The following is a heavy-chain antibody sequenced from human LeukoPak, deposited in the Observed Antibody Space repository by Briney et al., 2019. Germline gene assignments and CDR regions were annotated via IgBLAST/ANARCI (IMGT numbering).Heavy chain of an antibody. CDR2: INPNSGGT. D-gene: IGHD3-22*01. Sequence: ASVKVSCKASGYTFTGYYMYWVRQAPGQGLEWMGWINPNSGGTNYAQKFQGRVTMTRDTSISTAYMELSRLRSDDTAVYYCARGYVVVTRGPPDYWGQGTLVTVSS. CDR1: GYTFTGYY. V-gene: IGHV1-2*02. J-gene: IGHJ4*02. CDR3: ARGYVVVTRGPPDY.